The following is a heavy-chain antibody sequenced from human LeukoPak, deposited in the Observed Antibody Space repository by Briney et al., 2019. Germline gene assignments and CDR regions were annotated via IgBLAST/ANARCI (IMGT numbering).Heavy chain of an antibody. Sequence: GGSLRLSCEASGFTFDNYWMSWVRQAPGKGLEWVSTISDRGDSTYYADSVKGRFTISRDNSKDTVFLQLNSLRVEDTALYYCTKGTIELGVWGQGTTVTVSS. J-gene: IGHJ6*02. CDR2: ISDRGDST. D-gene: IGHD4/OR15-4a*01. V-gene: IGHV3-23*01. CDR3: TKGTIELGV. CDR1: GFTFDNYW.